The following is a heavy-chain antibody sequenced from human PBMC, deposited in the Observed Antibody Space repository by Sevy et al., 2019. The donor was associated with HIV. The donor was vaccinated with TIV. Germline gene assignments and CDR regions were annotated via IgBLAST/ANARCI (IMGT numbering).Heavy chain of an antibody. J-gene: IGHJ5*02. V-gene: IGHV4-30-4*01. D-gene: IGHD6-6*01. CDR1: GGSISSGNYY. Sequence: SETLSLTCTVSGGSISSGNYYWHWIRQPPGKGLEWIGYISYTGNTYYNPSLKSPVTISVDTSNNQFSLRLTSVTAADTAVYYCARDATEYTSSSVSFDPWGQGTLVTLSS. CDR2: ISYTGNT. CDR3: ARDATEYTSSSVSFDP.